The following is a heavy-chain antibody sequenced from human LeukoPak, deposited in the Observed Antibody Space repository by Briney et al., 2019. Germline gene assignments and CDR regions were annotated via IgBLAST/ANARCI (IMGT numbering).Heavy chain of an antibody. CDR3: ARNQAVAANRGAFDI. Sequence: SPSETLSLTCAVSGYSISSNNWWAWIRQPPGKGLEWIGHIYCSGSTYYNPYNPSLTSRVTMSVDTSKNQFSLKLDSVTEIDTAMYYCARNQAVAANRGAFDIWGQGTMVTVCS. CDR2: IYCSGST. V-gene: IGHV4-28*01. J-gene: IGHJ3*02. D-gene: IGHD6-19*01. CDR1: GYSISSNNW.